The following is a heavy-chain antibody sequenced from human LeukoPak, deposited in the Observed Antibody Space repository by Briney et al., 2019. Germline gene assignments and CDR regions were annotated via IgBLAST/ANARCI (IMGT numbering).Heavy chain of an antibody. D-gene: IGHD3-22*01. V-gene: IGHV3-48*03. CDR3: TTLGYHLDS. CDR1: GFDFYAYE. J-gene: IGHJ4*02. Sequence: GSLRLSSSASGFDFYAYEMNWFRQAPGEGLEWVAYFAGSDTTTYYADSVKGRFTISRDNAKNSLYLQMNSLRAEDTALYYCTTLGYHLDSWGQGTLVTVSS. CDR2: FAGSDTTT.